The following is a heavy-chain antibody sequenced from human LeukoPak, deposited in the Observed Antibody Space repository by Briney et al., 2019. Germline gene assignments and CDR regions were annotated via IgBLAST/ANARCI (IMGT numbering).Heavy chain of an antibody. J-gene: IGHJ4*02. CDR3: TRVGYIDEGIDY. D-gene: IGHD5-24*01. Sequence: GGSLRLSCAASGFTFSDYYMSWIRQAPGKGLEWVADIKQDGSKKSYVDSVKGRFTISRDNAKNSLYLQMNSLRAEDTAIYYCTRVGYIDEGIDYWGQGTLVTVSS. V-gene: IGHV3-7*04. CDR2: IKQDGSKK. CDR1: GFTFSDYY.